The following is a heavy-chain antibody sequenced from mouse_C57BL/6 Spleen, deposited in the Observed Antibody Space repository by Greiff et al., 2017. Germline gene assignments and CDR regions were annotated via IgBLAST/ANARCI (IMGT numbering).Heavy chain of an antibody. CDR2: IDPSDSET. V-gene: IGHV1-52*01. J-gene: IGHJ2*01. CDR3: ARREGDYFDY. CDR1: GYTFTSYW. Sequence: QVQLQQPGAELVRPGSSVKLSCKASGYTFTSYWMPWVKQRPIQGLEWIGNIDPSDSETHYNQKFKDKATLTVDKSSSTAYMQLSSLTSEDSAVYYCARREGDYFDYWGQGTTLTVSS.